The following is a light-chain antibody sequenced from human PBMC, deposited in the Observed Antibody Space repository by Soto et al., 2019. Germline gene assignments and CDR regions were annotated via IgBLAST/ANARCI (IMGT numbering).Light chain of an antibody. CDR3: SSYTSTSAVV. V-gene: IGLV2-14*01. CDR2: DVS. J-gene: IGLJ2*01. Sequence: QSVLTQPASVSGSPGQSITISCTGTSSDVRGYNYVSWYQQHPGEAPKLMIYDVSNRPSGVSNRFSGSKSDNTASLAISGLQAEDEADYYCSSYTSTSAVVFGGGTKVTVL. CDR1: SSDVRGYNY.